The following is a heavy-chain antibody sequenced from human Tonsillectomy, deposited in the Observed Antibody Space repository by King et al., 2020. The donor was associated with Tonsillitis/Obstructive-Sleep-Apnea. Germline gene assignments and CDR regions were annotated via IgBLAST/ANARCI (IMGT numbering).Heavy chain of an antibody. CDR1: GFTFSNAW. D-gene: IGHD6-13*01. J-gene: IGHJ4*02. Sequence: VQLVESGGGLVKPGGSLRLSCAASGFTFSNAWMNWVRQAPGKGLEWVGRIKSKTDGGTTDYAAPVKGRFTISRDDTKHTLYLQMNSMKTEDPAVYYCTTEGAAAAFDYWGQGTLVTVSS. V-gene: IGHV3-15*07. CDR2: IKSKTDGGTT. CDR3: TTEGAAAAFDY.